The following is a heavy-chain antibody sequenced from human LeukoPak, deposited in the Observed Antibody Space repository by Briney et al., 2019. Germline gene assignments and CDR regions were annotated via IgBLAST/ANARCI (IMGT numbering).Heavy chain of an antibody. CDR1: GDSVSSNSAA. V-gene: IGHV6-1*01. CDR2: TYYRSKWYN. J-gene: IGHJ6*02. D-gene: IGHD2-2*03. CDR3: ASGLDEYYYYGMDV. Sequence: SQTLSLTCAISGDSVSSNSAAWNWIRQSPSRGLEWLGRTYYRSKWYNDYAGSVKSRITINPDTPKNQFSLQLNSVTPEDTAVYYCASGLDEYYYYGMDVWGQGPTVTVSS.